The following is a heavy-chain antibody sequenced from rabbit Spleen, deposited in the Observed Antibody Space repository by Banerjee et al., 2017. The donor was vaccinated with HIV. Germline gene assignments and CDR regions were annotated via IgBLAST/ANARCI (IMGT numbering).Heavy chain of an antibody. CDR1: GFSFSDRDV. Sequence: QEQLEESGGGLVKPEGSLTLTCKASGFSFSDRDVMCWVRQAPGKGLEWIACINSDTGATVYATWAKGRFTISKASWTTVTLQMTSLTVADTASYFCAKDLPNIISWNFDLWGPGTLVTV. J-gene: IGHJ4*01. D-gene: IGHD1-1*01. CDR2: INSDTGAT. CDR3: AKDLPNIISWNFDL. V-gene: IGHV1S45*01.